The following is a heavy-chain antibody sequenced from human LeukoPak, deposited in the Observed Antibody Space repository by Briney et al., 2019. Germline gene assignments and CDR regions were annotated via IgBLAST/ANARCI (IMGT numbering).Heavy chain of an antibody. CDR1: RGSVSSSTYY. J-gene: IGHJ4*02. CDR3: TAEKNGSPHY. D-gene: IGHD2-8*01. CDR2: IYYTGST. Sequence: SGTLSLTCTVSRGSVSSSTYYWSWVRQPPGKGLEWIASIYYTGSTYYNPSLKSRVTISLDMSKNEFFQTMTSVTAADTAVYFCTAEKNGSPHYWGQGTRVTVSS. V-gene: IGHV4-39*07.